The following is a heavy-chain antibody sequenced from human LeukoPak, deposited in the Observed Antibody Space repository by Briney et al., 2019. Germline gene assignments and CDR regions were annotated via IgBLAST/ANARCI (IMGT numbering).Heavy chain of an antibody. CDR1: GGPISSYY. Sequence: SETLSLTCTVSGGPISSYYWSWIRQPPGKGLEWIGYIYYSGTTNYNPSLKSRVTISADTSKNQFSLKLSSVTAADTAVYYCARGVYIAAAQYGYWGQGTLVTVSS. V-gene: IGHV4-59*01. CDR3: ARGVYIAAAQYGY. CDR2: IYYSGTT. J-gene: IGHJ4*02. D-gene: IGHD6-13*01.